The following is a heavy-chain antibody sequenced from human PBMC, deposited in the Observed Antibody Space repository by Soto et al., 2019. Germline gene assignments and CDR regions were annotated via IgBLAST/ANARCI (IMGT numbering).Heavy chain of an antibody. Sequence: ETLSLTCAVYGGSFSGYYWSWIRQPPGKGLEWFGEINHSGSTNYNPSLKSRVTISVDTSKNQFSLKLSSVTAADTAVYYCARNPPTVTTRKYYYYYYGMDFWGQGIMVTVSS. CDR1: GGSFSGYY. V-gene: IGHV4-34*01. J-gene: IGHJ6*02. CDR2: INHSGST. D-gene: IGHD4-17*01. CDR3: ARNPPTVTTRKYYYYYYGMDF.